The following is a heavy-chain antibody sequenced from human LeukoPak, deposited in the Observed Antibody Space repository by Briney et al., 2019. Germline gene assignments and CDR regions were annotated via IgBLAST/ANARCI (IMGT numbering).Heavy chain of an antibody. CDR1: GYGLTEFC. V-gene: IGHV1-24*01. CDR2: FDPEDDET. J-gene: IGHJ4*02. D-gene: IGHD5-12*01. Sequence: ASVKVSCKVSGYGLTEFCMHWVRQAPGKGLEWMGGFDPEDDETIYAQKFQGRVTMTEDTSTDTAYMELSSLRSEDTAVYYCATDRGSGYGFDYWGQGTLVTVSS. CDR3: ATDRGSGYGFDY.